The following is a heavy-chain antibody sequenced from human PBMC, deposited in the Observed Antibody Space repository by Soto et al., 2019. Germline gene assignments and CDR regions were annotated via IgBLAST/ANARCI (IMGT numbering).Heavy chain of an antibody. J-gene: IGHJ4*02. Sequence: QVQLVESGGGVVQPGRSLRLSCAASGFTFSSYAMHWVRQAPGKGLEWVAVISYDGSNKYYADSVKGRFTISRDNSKNTLYLQMNSLRAEDTAVYYCASLQKEQQLVFFDYWGQGTLVTVSS. D-gene: IGHD6-13*01. CDR1: GFTFSSYA. CDR3: ASLQKEQQLVFFDY. V-gene: IGHV3-30-3*01. CDR2: ISYDGSNK.